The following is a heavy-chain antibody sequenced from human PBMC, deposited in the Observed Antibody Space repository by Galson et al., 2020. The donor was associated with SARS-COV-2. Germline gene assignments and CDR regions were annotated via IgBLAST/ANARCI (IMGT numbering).Heavy chain of an antibody. CDR3: ARIKESLAAAASADAFDI. J-gene: IGHJ3*02. CDR2: LDRDDDK. V-gene: IGHV2-70*01. CDR1: GFPLSTTGMC. D-gene: IGHD6-13*01. Sequence: SGPTLANPTQTLTLTYTFSGFPLSTTGMCLSWIRQPPGKALEWLALLDRDDDKYYRTSLKTRLTISKDTSKNQVVLTMTNMDPVDTATYYCARIKESLAAAASADAFDIWGQGTMVTVSS.